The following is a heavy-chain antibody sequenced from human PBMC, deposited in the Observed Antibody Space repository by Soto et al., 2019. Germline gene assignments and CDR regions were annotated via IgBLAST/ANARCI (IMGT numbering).Heavy chain of an antibody. CDR2: INPNSGGT. D-gene: IGHD6-6*01. Sequence: EASVKVSCKASGYTFTGYYMHWVRQAPGQGLEWMGWINPNSGGTNYAQKFQGWVTMTRDTSISTAYMELSRLRSDDTAVYYCARGEQLALYGMDVWGQGTTVTVSS. J-gene: IGHJ6*02. CDR3: ARGEQLALYGMDV. CDR1: GYTFTGYY. V-gene: IGHV1-2*04.